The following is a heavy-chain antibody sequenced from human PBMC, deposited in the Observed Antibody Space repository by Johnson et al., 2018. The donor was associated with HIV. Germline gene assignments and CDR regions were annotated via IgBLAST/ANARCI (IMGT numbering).Heavy chain of an antibody. Sequence: QVQLVESGGGVVQPGRSLRLSCEASVFTFSSYPMHWVRQAPGKGLECVAVISYDGSNKYYADSVKGRCTISRDNAKNSLYLQMNSLRAEDTAVYYCARDGDTVTTQGAFDIWGQGTMVTVSS. D-gene: IGHD4-17*01. J-gene: IGHJ3*02. CDR1: VFTFSSYP. CDR2: ISYDGSNK. V-gene: IGHV3-30-3*01. CDR3: ARDGDTVTTQGAFDI.